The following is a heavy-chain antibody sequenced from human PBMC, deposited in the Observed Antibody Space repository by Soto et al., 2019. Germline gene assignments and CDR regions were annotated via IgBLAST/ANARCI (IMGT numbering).Heavy chain of an antibody. Sequence: PSETLSLTCTVSGGPVSSGDYYWTWIRQPPGKGLEWIGYIYYSGSTNYSPSLKSRVTISVDTSKNQFSLKLSSVTAADTAVYYCARSRYSGTYYPDYWGQGTLVTVSS. J-gene: IGHJ4*02. CDR1: GGPVSSGDYY. CDR2: IYYSGST. CDR3: ARSRYSGTYYPDY. D-gene: IGHD1-26*01. V-gene: IGHV4-61*08.